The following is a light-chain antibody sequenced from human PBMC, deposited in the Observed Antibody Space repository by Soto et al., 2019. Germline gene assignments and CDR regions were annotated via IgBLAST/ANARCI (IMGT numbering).Light chain of an antibody. CDR3: QQYGSSPRFT. CDR1: QSVRTSY. Sequence: ENAWTQSPGTLSLSPGERATLACRASQSVRTSYLAWYQQKTDQAPRLLIYGASTRATGIPDMFSGSGSGTDFTLTISRLGPEDFAVYYCQQYGSSPRFTFGGGTKVDIK. CDR2: GAS. V-gene: IGKV3-20*01. J-gene: IGKJ3*01.